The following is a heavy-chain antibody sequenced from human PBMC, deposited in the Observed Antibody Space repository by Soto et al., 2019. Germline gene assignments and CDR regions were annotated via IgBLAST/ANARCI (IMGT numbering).Heavy chain of an antibody. CDR1: GFALSTSGMC. CDR2: IDWDDDK. V-gene: IGHV2-70*01. CDR3: ARIHDYESSDPLAAGYYGMDV. D-gene: IGHD3-22*01. Sequence: PAQTLTLTCTFSGFALSTSGMCVSWIRQPPWKALGCLALIDWDDDKYYSTSLKTRLTISKDTSKNQVVLTMNNMDPVDTATYYCARIHDYESSDPLAAGYYGMDVWGQGTTVTVSS. J-gene: IGHJ6*02.